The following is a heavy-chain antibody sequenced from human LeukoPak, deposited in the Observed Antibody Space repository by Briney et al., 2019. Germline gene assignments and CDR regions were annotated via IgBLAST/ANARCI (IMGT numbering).Heavy chain of an antibody. Sequence: PSETLSLTCAVYGGSFSGYYWSWIRQPPGKGLEWIGEINHSGSTNYNPSLKSRVTISVDTSKNQFSLKLSSVTAADTAVYYCARGPHTYYYCYMDVWGKGTTVTVSS. CDR1: GGSFSGYY. CDR2: INHSGST. J-gene: IGHJ6*03. CDR3: ARGPHTYYYCYMDV. V-gene: IGHV4-34*01.